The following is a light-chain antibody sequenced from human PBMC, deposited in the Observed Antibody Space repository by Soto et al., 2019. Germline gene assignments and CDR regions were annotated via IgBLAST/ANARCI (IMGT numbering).Light chain of an antibody. J-gene: IGLJ1*01. V-gene: IGLV2-14*01. CDR1: SSDIGGFYY. Sequence: QSALTQPASVSGSPGQSITISCTGTSSDIGGFYYVSWYQHHPGKDPKLMIYQVSNRPSGVSNRFSGSKSGNTASLTISGLQAEDEADYFCSSYSSSSTFYVFGAGTKVNVL. CDR3: SSYSSSSTFYV. CDR2: QVS.